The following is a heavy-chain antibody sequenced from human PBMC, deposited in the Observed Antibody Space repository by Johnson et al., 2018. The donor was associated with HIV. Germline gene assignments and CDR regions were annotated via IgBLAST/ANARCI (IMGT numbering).Heavy chain of an antibody. V-gene: IGHV3-33*01. CDR1: GFTFSNYA. Sequence: QVQLVESGGGVVQPGRSLRLSCAASGFTFSNYAMHWVRQAPGKGLEWVAVIWYDGSNNYYADSVKGRFTISRDNSKNTLYLQMNSLRAEDTAVYYCARDDLRDTGAFDIWGQGTMVTVSS. J-gene: IGHJ3*02. D-gene: IGHD2-8*02. CDR2: IWYDGSNN. CDR3: ARDDLRDTGAFDI.